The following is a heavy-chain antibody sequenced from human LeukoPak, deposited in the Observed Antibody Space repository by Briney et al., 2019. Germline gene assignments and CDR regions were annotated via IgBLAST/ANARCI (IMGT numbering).Heavy chain of an antibody. V-gene: IGHV7-4-1*02. CDR3: ARFYDSSGYYPLFDY. CDR1: GYTFTSYA. D-gene: IGHD3-22*01. Sequence: ASVKVSCKASGYTFTSYAMNWVRQAPGQGLEWMGWINTNTGNPTYAQGFTGRFVFSLDTSVSTAYLQISSLKAEDTAVYYCARFYDSSGYYPLFDYWGQGTLVTVSS. CDR2: INTNTGNP. J-gene: IGHJ4*02.